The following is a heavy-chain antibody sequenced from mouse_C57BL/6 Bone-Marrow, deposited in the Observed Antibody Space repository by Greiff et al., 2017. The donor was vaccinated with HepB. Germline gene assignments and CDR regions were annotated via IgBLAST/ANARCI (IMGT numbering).Heavy chain of an antibody. CDR3: ERCLYYGDDGVFDY. J-gene: IGHJ2*01. Sequence: VQLQQPGTELVKPGASVKLSCKASGYTFTSYWMHWVKQRPGQGLEWIGNINPRNGGTNYNEKFKSKASLTVAKSSSTAYMQLSSLTSEDSAVYYWERCLYYGDDGVFDYWGQGTTLTVSS. V-gene: IGHV1-53*01. D-gene: IGHD2-2*01. CDR1: GYTFTSYW. CDR2: INPRNGGT.